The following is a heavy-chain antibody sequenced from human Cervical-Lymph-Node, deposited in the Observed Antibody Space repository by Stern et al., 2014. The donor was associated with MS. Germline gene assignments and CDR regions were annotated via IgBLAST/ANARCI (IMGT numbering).Heavy chain of an antibody. CDR1: GFTFSSYT. CDR2: ISYDGSNE. Sequence: VQLVASGGCVFQPGRSLRLSCAASGFTFSSYTMHWVRKAPGKGLEWVALISYDGSNEYVADSVDGRFANSRDNSKNPLYLQMNSLRAEDPAVYYCARVDTAMVTLYYYGMDVWGQGTTVTVSS. V-gene: IGHV3-30*09. CDR3: ARVDTAMVTLYYYGMDV. J-gene: IGHJ6*02. D-gene: IGHD5-18*01.